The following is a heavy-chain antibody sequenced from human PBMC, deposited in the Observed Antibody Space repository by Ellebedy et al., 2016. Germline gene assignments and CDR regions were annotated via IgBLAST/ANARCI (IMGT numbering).Heavy chain of an antibody. CDR2: IYYSGST. Sequence: GSLRLXXTVSGGSASSGSYYWSWIRQPSGKGLEWIGYIYYSGSTNYNPSLKSRVTISVDTSKDQFSLKLSSVTAADTAVYYCARGTNGGNWFDPWGQGTLVTVSS. CDR1: GGSASSGSYY. J-gene: IGHJ5*02. D-gene: IGHD7-27*01. CDR3: ARGTNGGNWFDP. V-gene: IGHV4-61*01.